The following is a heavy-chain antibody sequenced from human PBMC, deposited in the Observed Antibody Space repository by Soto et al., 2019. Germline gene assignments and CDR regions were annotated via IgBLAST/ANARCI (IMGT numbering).Heavy chain of an antibody. CDR2: IIPILGIA. V-gene: IGHV1-69*04. CDR1: GGTFRSYT. Sequence: SVQNSCKASGGTFRSYTISWVRQAPEQGLEWMGRIIPILGIANYAQKFQGRVTITADKSTSTAYMELSSLRSEDTAVYYCAKEKGRGYSGYDYDGMDVWGQGTTVTSP. CDR3: AKEKGRGYSGYDYDGMDV. J-gene: IGHJ6*02. D-gene: IGHD5-12*01.